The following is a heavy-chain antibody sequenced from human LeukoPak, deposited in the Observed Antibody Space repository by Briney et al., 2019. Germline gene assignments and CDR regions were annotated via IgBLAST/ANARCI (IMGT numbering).Heavy chain of an antibody. D-gene: IGHD1-26*01. V-gene: IGHV4-61*02. Sequence: SETLSLTCTVSGGSISSGTYYWNWIRQPAGKGLEWIGRIYASGGTNYNPSLKSRVTISVDTSKNQFSLKLSFVSAADTAVYYCARDRYSGSYQDYWGQGTLVTVSS. CDR3: ARDRYSGSYQDY. CDR2: IYASGGT. CDR1: GGSISSGTYY. J-gene: IGHJ4*02.